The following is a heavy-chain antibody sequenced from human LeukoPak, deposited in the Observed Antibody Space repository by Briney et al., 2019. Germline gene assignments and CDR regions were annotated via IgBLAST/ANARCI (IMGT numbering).Heavy chain of an antibody. Sequence: ASVKVSCKASGYTFTSYGISLVRQAPGQGLEWMGWISAYNGNTNYAQKLQGRVTMTTDTSTSTAYMELRSLRSDDTAVYYGARVGPSITGTIGCDYWGQGTLVTVSS. CDR1: GYTFTSYG. CDR3: ARVGPSITGTIGCDY. D-gene: IGHD1-7*01. CDR2: ISAYNGNT. J-gene: IGHJ4*02. V-gene: IGHV1-18*01.